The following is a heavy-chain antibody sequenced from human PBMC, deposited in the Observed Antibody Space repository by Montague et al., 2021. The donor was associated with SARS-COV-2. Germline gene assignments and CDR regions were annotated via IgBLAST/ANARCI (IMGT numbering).Heavy chain of an antibody. CDR2: IYTSGTT. V-gene: IGHV4-61*02. D-gene: IGHD5-12*01. CDR1: GGSISSGSYY. CDR3: ARAHSGSWAHLDN. Sequence: TLSLTCTVSGGSISSGSYYWSWTRQPAGKGLEWIGRIYTSGTTDYSFSLKSRVTISVDTSKNRFSLKLTSVTAADTAVYYCARAHSGSWAHLDNWGQGSLVTVSS. J-gene: IGHJ4*02.